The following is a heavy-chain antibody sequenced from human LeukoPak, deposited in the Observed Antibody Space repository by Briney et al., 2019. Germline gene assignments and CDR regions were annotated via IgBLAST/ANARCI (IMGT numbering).Heavy chain of an antibody. D-gene: IGHD2-2*01. V-gene: IGHV4-4*07. CDR3: ARDRKAKGPAAPHDYYYMDV. CDR2: IYTSGST. CDR1: GSSISSYY. Sequence: SETLSLTCTVSGSSISSYYWSWIRQPAGKGLEWIGRIYTSGSTNYNPSLKSRVTMSVDTSKNQLPLKLSSVTAADTAVYYCARDRKAKGPAAPHDYYYMDVWGKGTTVTVSS. J-gene: IGHJ6*03.